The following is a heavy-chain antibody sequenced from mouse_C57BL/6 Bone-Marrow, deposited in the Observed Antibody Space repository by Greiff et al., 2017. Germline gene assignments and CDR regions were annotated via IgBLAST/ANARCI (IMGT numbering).Heavy chain of an antibody. J-gene: IGHJ4*01. CDR3: AKRDDYDGYAMDY. Sequence: QVQLQQSGPGLVQPSQSLSITCTVSGFSLTSYGVHWVRQPPGKGLEWLGVIWSGGSTDYNAAFISRLSISKDNSKSQVFLKMNSLQADDTAIYYCAKRDDYDGYAMDYWGQGTSVTVSS. V-gene: IGHV2-4*01. CDR1: GFSLTSYG. D-gene: IGHD2-4*01. CDR2: IWSGGST.